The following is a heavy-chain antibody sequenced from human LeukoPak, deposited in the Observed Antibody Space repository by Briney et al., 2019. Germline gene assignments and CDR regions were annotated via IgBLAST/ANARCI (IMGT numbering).Heavy chain of an antibody. Sequence: SEPLSLTCTVSGGSISSGDYYWSWIRQPPGKGLEWIGYIYYSGSTYYNPSLKSRVTISVDTSKNQFSLKLSSVTAADTAVYYCARISGYDLSYFDYWGQGTLVTVSS. V-gene: IGHV4-30-4*01. CDR2: IYYSGST. CDR3: ARISGYDLSYFDY. J-gene: IGHJ4*02. CDR1: GGSISSGDYY. D-gene: IGHD5-12*01.